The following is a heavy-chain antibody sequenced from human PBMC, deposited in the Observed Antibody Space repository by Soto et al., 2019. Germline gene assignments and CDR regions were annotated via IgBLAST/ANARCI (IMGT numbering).Heavy chain of an antibody. Sequence: ASVKVSCKASGYTFTSYDINWVRQATGQGLEWMGRINPNSGNTSYAQKFQGRVTMTRNTSTSTAYMELSSLRSEDTAVYYCARVCRKAYDYWGQGTLVTVSS. CDR2: INPNSGNT. V-gene: IGHV1-8*01. CDR1: GYTFTSYD. J-gene: IGHJ4*02. CDR3: ARVCRKAYDY.